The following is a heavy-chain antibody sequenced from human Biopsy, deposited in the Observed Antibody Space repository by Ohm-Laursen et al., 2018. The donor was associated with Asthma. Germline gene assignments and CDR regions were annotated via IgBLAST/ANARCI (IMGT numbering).Heavy chain of an antibody. CDR2: TNERGVT. CDR3: ARGPELDV. CDR1: PGSFSGFF. V-gene: IGHV4-34*01. J-gene: IGHJ6*02. Sequence: GTLSLTCDVYPGSFSGFFWTWIRQSPGKWLEWIGETNERGVTNNNPSLKSRVIISIDTYWNRVSLKLTSVTAADTAVYYCARGPELDVWGQGTTVTVSS.